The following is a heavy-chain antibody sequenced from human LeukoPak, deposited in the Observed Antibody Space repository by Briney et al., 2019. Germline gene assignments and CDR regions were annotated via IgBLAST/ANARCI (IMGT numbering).Heavy chain of an antibody. CDR3: ARRSPTNTAMPRALIFDY. CDR2: IYYSGST. CDR1: GGSISSSSYY. J-gene: IGHJ4*02. D-gene: IGHD5-18*01. Sequence: SETLSLTCTVSGGSISSSSYYWGWIRQPPGKGLEWIGSIYYSGSTYYNPSLKSRVTISVDTSKNQFSLKLSSVTAADTAVYYCARRSPTNTAMPRALIFDYCGQGTLVTVSS. V-gene: IGHV4-39*01.